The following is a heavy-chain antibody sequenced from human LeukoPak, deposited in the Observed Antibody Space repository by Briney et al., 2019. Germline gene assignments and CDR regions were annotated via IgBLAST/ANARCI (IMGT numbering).Heavy chain of an antibody. CDR3: ARHSYDSSGYPFDY. V-gene: IGHV4-34*01. Sequence: SETLPLTCTVSGGSISGYYWSWIRQPPGKGLEWIGEINHSGSTNYNPSLKSRVTISVDTSKNQFSLKLSSVTAADTAVYYCARHSYDSSGYPFDYWGQGTLVTVSS. CDR1: GGSISGYY. CDR2: INHSGST. J-gene: IGHJ4*02. D-gene: IGHD3-22*01.